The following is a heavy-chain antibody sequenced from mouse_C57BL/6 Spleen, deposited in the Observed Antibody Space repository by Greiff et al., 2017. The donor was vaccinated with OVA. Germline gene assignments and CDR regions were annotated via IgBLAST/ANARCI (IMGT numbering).Heavy chain of an antibody. CDR2: ISNGGGST. Sequence: EVKLVESGGGLVQPGGSLKLSCAASGFTFSDYYMYWVRQTPEKRLEWVAYISNGGGSTYYPDTVKGRFTISRDNAKNTLYLQMSRLKSEDTAMYYCARPYYGSSYRYFDVWGTGTTVTVSS. J-gene: IGHJ1*03. CDR1: GFTFSDYY. D-gene: IGHD1-1*01. V-gene: IGHV5-12*01. CDR3: ARPYYGSSYRYFDV.